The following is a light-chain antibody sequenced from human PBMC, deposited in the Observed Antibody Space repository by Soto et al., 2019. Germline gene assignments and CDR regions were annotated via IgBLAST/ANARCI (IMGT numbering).Light chain of an antibody. CDR2: AAS. J-gene: IGKJ5*01. Sequence: IQLTQSPSSLSASVGDRFTITCRASQGISSYLAWYQQKPGKAPKLLIYAASTLQSGVPSRFSGSGSETEFTLTISRLQPDDFATYFCHSRAFGQGTRLEIK. V-gene: IGKV1-9*01. CDR3: HSRA. CDR1: QGISSY.